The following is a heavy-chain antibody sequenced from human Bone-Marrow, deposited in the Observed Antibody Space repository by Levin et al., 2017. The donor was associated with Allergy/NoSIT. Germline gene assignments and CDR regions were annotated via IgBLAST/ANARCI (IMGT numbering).Heavy chain of an antibody. CDR2: ISATSSFS. J-gene: IGHJ4*01. CDR1: GFAFNGYT. Sequence: GGSLRLSCQASGFAFNGYTMNWVRQAPGKGLEWVSFISATSSFSYYRDSVRGRFTISRDNAKNTLYLQMNTLRADDTAVYFCATQIVTTSPQEFDFWGQGTLVIVSS. D-gene: IGHD4-17*01. CDR3: ATQIVTTSPQEFDF. V-gene: IGHV3-21*01.